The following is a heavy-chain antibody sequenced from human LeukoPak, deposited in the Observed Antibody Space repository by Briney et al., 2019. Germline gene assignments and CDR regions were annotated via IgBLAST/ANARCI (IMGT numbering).Heavy chain of an antibody. CDR1: GYTLTELS. V-gene: IGHV1-24*01. CDR2: FDPEDGET. J-gene: IGHJ6*03. Sequence: ASVKVSCKVSGYTLTELSMHWVRQAPGKGLEWVGGFDPEDGETIYAQKFQGRVTITTDESTSTAYMELSSLRSEDTAVYYCARNVMVRGVIGYMDVWGKGTTVTVSS. D-gene: IGHD3-10*01. CDR3: ARNVMVRGVIGYMDV.